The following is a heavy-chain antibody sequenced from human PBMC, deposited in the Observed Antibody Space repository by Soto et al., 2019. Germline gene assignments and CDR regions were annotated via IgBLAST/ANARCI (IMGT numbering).Heavy chain of an antibody. CDR2: IIPILGIA. CDR1: GGTFSSYT. D-gene: IGHD5-12*01. Sequence: QVQLVQSGAEVKKPGSSVKVSCKASGGTFSSYTISWVRQAPGQGLEWMGRIIPILGIANYAQKLQGRVTITADKSTSTAYMELSSLRSEDTAVYYCARDLSSGYVAVDDYWGQGTLVTVSS. CDR3: ARDLSSGYVAVDDY. J-gene: IGHJ4*02. V-gene: IGHV1-69*08.